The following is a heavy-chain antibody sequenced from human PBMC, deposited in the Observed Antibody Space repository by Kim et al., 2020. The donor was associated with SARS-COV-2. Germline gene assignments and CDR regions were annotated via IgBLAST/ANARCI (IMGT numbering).Heavy chain of an antibody. Sequence: SETLSLTCTVSGGSVTSPNYYWSWLRQPPRKGLEWIGNIYYSGSTSYNPSLKRRSTVSLDTSKNQFSLTLSSVTATDTAVYFCARARWVTADTWFFNSWG. D-gene: IGHD3-10*01. V-gene: IGHV4-61*01. J-gene: IGHJ5*01. CDR2: IYYSGST. CDR1: GGSVTSPNYY. CDR3: ARARWVTADTWFFNS.